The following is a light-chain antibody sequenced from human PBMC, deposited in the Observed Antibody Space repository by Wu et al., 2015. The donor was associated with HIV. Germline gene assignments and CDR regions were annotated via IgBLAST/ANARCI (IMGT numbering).Light chain of an antibody. CDR2: AAA. CDR1: QGISNN. Sequence: DIQMTQSPSSLSASVGDRVTITCRASQGISNNLAWYQQKPGKVLKLLIYAAATLQSGVPSRFSGSGSGTDFTLTISSLQPEDVATYYCQKYNSVPYTFGQGTKLEIK. CDR3: QKYNSVPYT. J-gene: IGKJ2*01. V-gene: IGKV1-27*01.